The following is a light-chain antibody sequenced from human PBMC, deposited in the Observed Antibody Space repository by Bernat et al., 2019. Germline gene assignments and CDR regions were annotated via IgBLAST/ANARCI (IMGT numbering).Light chain of an antibody. J-gene: IGLJ3*02. Sequence: QSALTQPPSASGSPGQSVTISCTGTSSDVGGYNYVAWYQQHPGKVPKLMIYEVSKRPSGVPNRFSGSKSGNTASLPVSGLQAEDEADYYCSSYSGTKNLVFGGGTKLTVL. V-gene: IGLV2-8*01. CDR1: SSDVGGYNY. CDR3: SSYSGTKNLV. CDR2: EVS.